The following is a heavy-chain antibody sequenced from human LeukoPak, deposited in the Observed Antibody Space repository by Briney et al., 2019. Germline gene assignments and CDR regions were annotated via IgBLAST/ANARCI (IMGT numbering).Heavy chain of an antibody. J-gene: IGHJ6*03. D-gene: IGHD3-3*01. CDR1: GYTFTSYT. CDR3: ARARYETRIWPKSRYDYYHYMDV. CDR2: INAGNGNT. Sequence: ASVKVSCKASGYTFTSYTIHWVRQAPGQRLEWMGWINAGNGNTKYSQEFQERVTITRDTSASTAYMELSSLRSEDMAVYYCARARYETRIWPKSRYDYYHYMDVWGKGTTVTVSS. V-gene: IGHV1-3*03.